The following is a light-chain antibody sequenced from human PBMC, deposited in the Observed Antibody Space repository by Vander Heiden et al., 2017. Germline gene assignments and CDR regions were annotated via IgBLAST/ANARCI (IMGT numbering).Light chain of an antibody. CDR1: SSNIGSNY. Sequence: QSVLTQPPSASGTPGQRVTISCSGSSSNIGSNYVYWYQQLPGPATKLLIYRNNQRPSGVPDRFSGSKSGTSASLAISGLRAEDEADYYCAAWDDSRSGVVFGGGTKLTVL. J-gene: IGLJ2*01. V-gene: IGLV1-47*01. CDR2: RNN. CDR3: AAWDDSRSGVV.